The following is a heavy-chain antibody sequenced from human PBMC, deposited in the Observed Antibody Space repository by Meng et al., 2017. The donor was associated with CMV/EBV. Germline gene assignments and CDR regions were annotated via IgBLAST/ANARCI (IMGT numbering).Heavy chain of an antibody. J-gene: IGHJ4*02. D-gene: IGHD6-19*01. CDR2: IKVDGSDK. Sequence: GGSLRLSCAASGFTFSIYWMTWVRQAPGKGLEWVANIKVDGSDKYYVDSVKGRFTISRDNAKNSLYLQMNSLRAEDTAVYYCARDSAEVTIAVAGRVSFDYWGQGTLVTVSS. CDR3: ARDSAEVTIAVAGRVSFDY. V-gene: IGHV3-7*01. CDR1: GFTFSIYW.